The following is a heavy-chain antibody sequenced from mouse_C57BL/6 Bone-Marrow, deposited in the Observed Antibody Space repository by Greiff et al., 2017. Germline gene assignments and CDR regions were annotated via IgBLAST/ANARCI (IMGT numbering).Heavy chain of an antibody. Sequence: VQLQESGAELARPGASVKLSCKASCYTFTSYGISWVKQRTGQGLEWIGEIYPRSGNTYYNEKFKGKATLTADNSSSTAYMELRSLTSEDSAVYFCARYPLYAMDYWGQGTSVTVYS. CDR2: IYPRSGNT. CDR3: ARYPLYAMDY. V-gene: IGHV1-81*01. CDR1: CYTFTSYG. J-gene: IGHJ4*01.